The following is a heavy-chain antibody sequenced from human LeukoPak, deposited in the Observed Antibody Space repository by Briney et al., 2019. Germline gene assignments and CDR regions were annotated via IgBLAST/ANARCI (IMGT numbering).Heavy chain of an antibody. V-gene: IGHV3-21*01. CDR1: GFTFNTYS. CDR3: ARGATDVTRWFDP. CDR2: ISRASESI. J-gene: IGHJ5*02. Sequence: GGSLRLSCAASGFTFNTYSMSWVRQAPGKGLEWVSIISRASESIFYADSVKGRFTISRDNAKTSLYLQMNGLRAEDTAVYYCARGATDVTRWFDPWGQGTRVTVSS. D-gene: IGHD1-1*01.